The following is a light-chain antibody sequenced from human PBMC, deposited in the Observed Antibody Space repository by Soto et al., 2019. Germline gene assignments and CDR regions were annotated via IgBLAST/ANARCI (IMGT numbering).Light chain of an antibody. CDR1: KLGDKY. Sequence: SYELTQPPSVSVSPGQTASIACSGHKLGDKYACWYQQKPGQSPVLVIYQDTKRPSGIPERFSGSNSGNTATLTISGTQAMDEADYYCQAWDSSTVGFGGGTKLTVL. CDR3: QAWDSSTVG. V-gene: IGLV3-1*01. CDR2: QDT. J-gene: IGLJ2*01.